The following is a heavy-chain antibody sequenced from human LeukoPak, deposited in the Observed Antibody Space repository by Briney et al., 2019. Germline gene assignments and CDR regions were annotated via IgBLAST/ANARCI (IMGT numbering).Heavy chain of an antibody. CDR1: GFTFGDYA. Sequence: GGSLRLSCTATGFTFGDYAVSWFRQAPGKGLECVGFIRTRPYGGATQYAASVKGRFTISRDDSKSIAYLQMNSLKTEDTAVYYCTRDPYGDYARYFDYWGQGTLVTVSS. CDR3: TRDPYGDYARYFDY. J-gene: IGHJ4*02. D-gene: IGHD4-17*01. V-gene: IGHV3-49*03. CDR2: IRTRPYGGAT.